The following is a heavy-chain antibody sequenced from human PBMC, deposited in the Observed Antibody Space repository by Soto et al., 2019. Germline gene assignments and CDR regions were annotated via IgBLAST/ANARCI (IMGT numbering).Heavy chain of an antibody. CDR3: ARDNPLVGATNWFDP. CDR1: GGSISSYY. J-gene: IGHJ5*02. D-gene: IGHD1-26*01. Sequence: PSETLSLTCTVSGGSISSYYWSWIRQPAGKGLEWIGRIYTSGSTNYNPSLKSRVTMSVDTSKNQFSLKLSSVTAADTAVYYCARDNPLVGATNWFDPWGQGTLVTVSS. CDR2: IYTSGST. V-gene: IGHV4-4*07.